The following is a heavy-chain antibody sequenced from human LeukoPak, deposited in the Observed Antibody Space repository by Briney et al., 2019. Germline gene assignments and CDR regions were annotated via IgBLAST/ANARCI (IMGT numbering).Heavy chain of an antibody. CDR2: IYYSGST. D-gene: IGHD6-13*01. CDR3: ARHGAGGIAAAGTVWFDP. CDR1: GGSISSYY. V-gene: IGHV4-59*08. Sequence: PSETLSLTCTVSGGSISSYYWSWIRQPPGKGLEWIGYIYYSGSTNYNPSLKSRVTISVDTSKNQFSLKLSSVTAADTAVYYCARHGAGGIAAAGTVWFDPWGQGTQVTVSS. J-gene: IGHJ5*02.